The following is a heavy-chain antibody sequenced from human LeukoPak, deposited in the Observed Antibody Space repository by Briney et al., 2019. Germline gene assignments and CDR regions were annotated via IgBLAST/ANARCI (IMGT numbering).Heavy chain of an antibody. CDR1: GYTFTSYG. J-gene: IGHJ3*02. CDR3: ARVRVVGDDWEAFDI. D-gene: IGHD1-26*01. CDR2: ISAYNGNT. V-gene: IGHV1-18*01. Sequence: ASVKVSCKASGYTFTSYGIRWVRQASGQGLEWMGWISAYNGNTNYAQKLQGRVTMTTDTSTSAAYMELRSLRSDDTAVYYCARVRVVGDDWEAFDIWGQGTMVTVSS.